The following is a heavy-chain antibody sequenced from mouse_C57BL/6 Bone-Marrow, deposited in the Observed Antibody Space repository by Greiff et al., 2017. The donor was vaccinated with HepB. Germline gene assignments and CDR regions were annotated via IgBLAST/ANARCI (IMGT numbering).Heavy chain of an antibody. D-gene: IGHD6-1*01. V-gene: IGHV5-6*01. Sequence: EVHLVESGGDLVKPGGSLKLSCAASGFTFSSYGMSWVRQTPDKRLEWVATISSGGSYTYYPDSVKGRFTISRDNAKNTLYLQMSSLKSEDTAMYYCARHVQGAMDYWGQGTSVTVSS. CDR2: ISSGGSYT. CDR1: GFTFSSYG. J-gene: IGHJ4*01. CDR3: ARHVQGAMDY.